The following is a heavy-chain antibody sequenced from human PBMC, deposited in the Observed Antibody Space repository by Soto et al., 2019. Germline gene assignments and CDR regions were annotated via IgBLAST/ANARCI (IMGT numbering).Heavy chain of an antibody. CDR1: GGTFGNLG. CDR2: TIPIFDTP. J-gene: IGHJ5*01. V-gene: IGHV1-69*01. Sequence: QMQLVQSGAEVTKPGSSVKISCKASGGTFGNLGISWLRQAPGQGLEWMGGTIPIFDTPHYAEKFRDRVTITADATTTAYLELTSLTSADTATYYCARDREDGSGTKYNWFDSWGQGTLVTVSS. D-gene: IGHD3-10*01. CDR3: ARDREDGSGTKYNWFDS.